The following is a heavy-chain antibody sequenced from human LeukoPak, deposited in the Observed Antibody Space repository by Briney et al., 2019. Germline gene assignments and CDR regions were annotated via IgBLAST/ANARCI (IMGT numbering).Heavy chain of an antibody. J-gene: IGHJ4*02. D-gene: IGHD4-17*01. CDR2: ISSSGDSI. CDR3: ARGATVTPFDY. Sequence: PGGSLRLSCAASGFSLTTYEMNWVRQAPGKGLEWVSYISSSGDSIYYADSVKGRFTISRDNAKNSLSLQMNSLRYEDTAVYYCARGATVTPFDYWGQGTLVTVSS. CDR1: GFSLTTYE. V-gene: IGHV3-48*03.